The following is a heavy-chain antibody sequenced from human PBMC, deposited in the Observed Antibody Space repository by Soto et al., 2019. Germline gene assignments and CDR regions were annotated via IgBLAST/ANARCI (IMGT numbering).Heavy chain of an antibody. Sequence: QVQRVQSGAEVKKPGASVKVSYKASGYTFTSYGLSWVRQAPGQGLEWMGWINGYTGNTNYAQKSQGRVTMTTDTSTNTAYLDLWTLISDDTAVYYCARSWVTGKGGIDVWGQGTTVTVSS. CDR1: GYTFTSYG. V-gene: IGHV1-18*01. J-gene: IGHJ6*02. CDR3: ARSWVTGKGGIDV. CDR2: INGYTGNT. D-gene: IGHD3-16*01.